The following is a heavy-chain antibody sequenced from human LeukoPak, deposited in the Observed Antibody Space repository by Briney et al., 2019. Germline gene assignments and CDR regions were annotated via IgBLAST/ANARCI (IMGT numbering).Heavy chain of an antibody. CDR1: GYTLTELS. D-gene: IGHD3-22*01. CDR2: FDPEDGET. V-gene: IGHV1-24*01. J-gene: IGHJ4*02. CDR3: ATDTNYYDSSSTGY. Sequence: GASVKVSCKVSGYTLTELSMHWVRQAPGKGLEWMGGFDPEDGETIYAQKFQGGVTMTEDTSTDTAYMELSSLRSEDTAVYYCATDTNYYDSSSTGYWGQGTLVTVSS.